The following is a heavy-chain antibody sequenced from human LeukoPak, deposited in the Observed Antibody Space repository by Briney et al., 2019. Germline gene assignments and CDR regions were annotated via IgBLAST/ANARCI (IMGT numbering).Heavy chain of an antibody. D-gene: IGHD3-3*02. Sequence: PGGSLRLSCAASGFTFSSYEMNWVRQAPGKGLEWGSYISSSGSTIYYADSVKGRFTISRDNAKNSLYLQMNSLRAEDTAVYYCARIRGPGGYYGMDVWGQGTTVTVSS. V-gene: IGHV3-48*03. CDR2: ISSSGSTI. J-gene: IGHJ6*02. CDR1: GFTFSSYE. CDR3: ARIRGPGGYYGMDV.